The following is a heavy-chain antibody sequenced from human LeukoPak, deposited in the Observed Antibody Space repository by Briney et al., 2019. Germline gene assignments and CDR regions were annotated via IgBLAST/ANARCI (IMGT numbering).Heavy chain of an antibody. Sequence: GSLRLSCAASGFTFSSYWMSWVRQAPGKGLEWIGEINHSGSTNYNPSLKSRVTISVDTSKNQFSLKLSSVTAADTAVYYCARLRSTYWYFDLWGRGTLVTVSS. D-gene: IGHD4-17*01. CDR1: GFTFSSYW. V-gene: IGHV4-34*01. J-gene: IGHJ2*01. CDR2: INHSGST. CDR3: ARLRSTYWYFDL.